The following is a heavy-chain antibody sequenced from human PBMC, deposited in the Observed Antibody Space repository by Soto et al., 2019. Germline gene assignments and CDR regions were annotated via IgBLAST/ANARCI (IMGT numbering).Heavy chain of an antibody. D-gene: IGHD2-2*01. CDR2: IIPILGIA. Sequence: QFQLVQSGAEVKKPGSSVKVSCKASGGTFSSYTISWVRQAPGQGLEWMGRIIPILGIANYAQKFQGRVTITADKSTSTAYMELSSLRSEDTAVYYCAIGYCSSTSCYYFDYWGQGTLVTVSS. J-gene: IGHJ4*02. CDR1: GGTFSSYT. V-gene: IGHV1-69*02. CDR3: AIGYCSSTSCYYFDY.